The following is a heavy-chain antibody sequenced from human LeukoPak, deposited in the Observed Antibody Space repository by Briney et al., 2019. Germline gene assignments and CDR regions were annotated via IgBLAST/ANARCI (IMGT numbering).Heavy chain of an antibody. D-gene: IGHD2-21*01. J-gene: IGHJ6*02. CDR2: IYYSGST. Sequence: SQTLSLTCTVSGVSISSGDYYWSWIRQPPGKGLEWIGNIYYSGSTYYNPSLKSRVTISVDTSKNQFSLKLSSVTAADTAVYYCARGAPLAGYNYGMDVWGQGTTVTVSS. V-gene: IGHV4-30-4*01. CDR1: GVSISSGDYY. CDR3: ARGAPLAGYNYGMDV.